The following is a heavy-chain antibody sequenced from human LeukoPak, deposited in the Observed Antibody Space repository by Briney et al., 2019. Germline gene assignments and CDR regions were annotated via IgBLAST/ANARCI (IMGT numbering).Heavy chain of an antibody. CDR3: ARLSAHCSSSCCYFDC. CDR2: IYHSGST. D-gene: IGHD2-2*01. CDR1: GGSISSGGYS. V-gene: IGHV4-30-2*03. Sequence: PSQTLSLTCAVSGGSISSGGYSWSWIRQPPGKGLEWIGYIYHSGSTYYNPSLKSRITISVDTSKNQFSLKLNSVTAADTAVYYCARLSAHCSSSCCYFDCWGQGTLVTVSS. J-gene: IGHJ4*02.